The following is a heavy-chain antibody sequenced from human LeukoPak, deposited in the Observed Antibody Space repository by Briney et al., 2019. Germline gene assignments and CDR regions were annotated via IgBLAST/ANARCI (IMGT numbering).Heavy chain of an antibody. Sequence: SETLSLTCTVSGGSISSYCWSWIRQPPGKGLEWIGYIFYSGSTNYNPSLKSRVTISVDTSKNQFSLKLSSVTAADTAVYYCARVVGATLNIWGQGTLVTVSS. J-gene: IGHJ4*02. D-gene: IGHD1-26*01. CDR3: ARVVGATLNI. V-gene: IGHV4-59*01. CDR2: IFYSGST. CDR1: GGSISSYC.